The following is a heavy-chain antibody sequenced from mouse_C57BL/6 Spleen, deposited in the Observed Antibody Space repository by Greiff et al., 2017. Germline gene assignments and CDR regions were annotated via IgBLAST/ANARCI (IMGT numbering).Heavy chain of an antibody. CDR1: GFTFSSYA. D-gene: IGHD2-1*01. V-gene: IGHV5-4*03. CDR3: ARGTYGNYVGVFDY. Sequence: EVMLVESGGGLVKPGGSLKLSCAASGFTFSSYAMSWVRQTPEKRLEWVATISDGGSYTYYPDNVKGRFTISRDNAKNNLYLQMSHLKSEDTAMYYCARGTYGNYVGVFDYWGQGTTLTVSS. CDR2: ISDGGSYT. J-gene: IGHJ2*01.